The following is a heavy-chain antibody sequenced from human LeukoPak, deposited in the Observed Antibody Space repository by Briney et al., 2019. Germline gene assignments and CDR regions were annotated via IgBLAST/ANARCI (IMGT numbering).Heavy chain of an antibody. V-gene: IGHV1-2*02. CDR3: ARPLIGSGSYNY. D-gene: IGHD3-10*01. CDR2: INPNSGGT. Sequence: GASVKVSCKASGYTFTGYYMHWVRQAPGQGLEWMGWINPNSGGTNYAQKFQGRVTMTRDTSISTAYMKLSRLRSDDTAVYYCARPLIGSGSYNYWGQGTLVTVSS. J-gene: IGHJ4*02. CDR1: GYTFTGYY.